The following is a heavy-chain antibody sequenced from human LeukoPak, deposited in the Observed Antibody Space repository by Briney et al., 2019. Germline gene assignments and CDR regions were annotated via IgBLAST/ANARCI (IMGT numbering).Heavy chain of an antibody. CDR2: IYYSGST. CDR3: ARAGYCSSTSCYRGGYNWFDP. J-gene: IGHJ5*02. D-gene: IGHD2-2*02. V-gene: IGHV4-59*01. CDR1: GGSISSYY. Sequence: SEPLSLTCTVSGGSISSYYWSWIRQPPGKGLEGIGYIYYSGSTNYNPSLKSRVTISVDTSKNQFSLKLSSVTAADTAVYYCARAGYCSSTSCYRGGYNWFDPWGQGTLVTVSS.